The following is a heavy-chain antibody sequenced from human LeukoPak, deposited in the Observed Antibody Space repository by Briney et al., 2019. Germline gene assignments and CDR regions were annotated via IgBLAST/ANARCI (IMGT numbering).Heavy chain of an antibody. D-gene: IGHD3-22*01. Sequence: PSETLSLTCTVSGGSISSYYWSWIRQPPGKGLEWIGYIYYSGSTNYNPSLKSRVTISVDTSKNQFSLKLSSVTAADTAVYYCASLIVVQFVFDYWGQGTLVTVSS. CDR1: GGSISSYY. CDR2: IYYSGST. J-gene: IGHJ4*02. V-gene: IGHV4-59*01. CDR3: ASLIVVQFVFDY.